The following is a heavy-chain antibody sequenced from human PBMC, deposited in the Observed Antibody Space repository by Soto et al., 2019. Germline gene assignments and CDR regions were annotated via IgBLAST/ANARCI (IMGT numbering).Heavy chain of an antibody. Sequence: GGSLRLSCAASGFTFSSYAMSWVRQAPGKGLEWVSAISGSGGSTYYADSVKGRFTISRDNAKNSLFLQMNSLRAEDTAVYYCARDGGTDYYGMDVWGQGTTVTVSS. D-gene: IGHD3-16*01. CDR3: ARDGGTDYYGMDV. V-gene: IGHV3-23*01. CDR1: GFTFSSYA. J-gene: IGHJ6*02. CDR2: ISGSGGST.